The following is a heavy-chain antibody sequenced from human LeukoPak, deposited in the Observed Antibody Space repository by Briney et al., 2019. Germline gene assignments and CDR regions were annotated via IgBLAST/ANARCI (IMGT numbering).Heavy chain of an antibody. V-gene: IGHV3-48*03. CDR3: AAPTVRGLHYFDY. CDR1: GFTFSSYE. Sequence: PGGSLRLSCAASGFTFSSYEMNWVRQAPGKGLEWVSYISSSGSTIYYADSVKGRFTISRDNAKNSLYLQMNSLRAEDTAVYYCAAPTVRGLHYFDYWGQGTLVTVSS. J-gene: IGHJ4*02. CDR2: ISSSGSTI. D-gene: IGHD3-10*01.